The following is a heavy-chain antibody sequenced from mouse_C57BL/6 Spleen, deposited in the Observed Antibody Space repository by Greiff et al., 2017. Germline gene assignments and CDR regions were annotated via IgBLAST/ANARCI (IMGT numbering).Heavy chain of an antibody. CDR2: ISSGGSYT. CDR3: AGWYYFDY. J-gene: IGHJ2*01. V-gene: IGHV5-6*01. D-gene: IGHD1-1*02. CDR1: GFTFSSYG. Sequence: EVMLVESGGDLVKPGGSLKLSCAASGFTFSSYGMSWVRQTPDKRLEWVATISSGGSYTYYPDSVKGRFTISRDNAKNTLYLQMGSLKSEDTAMYYCAGWYYFDYWGQGTTLTVSS.